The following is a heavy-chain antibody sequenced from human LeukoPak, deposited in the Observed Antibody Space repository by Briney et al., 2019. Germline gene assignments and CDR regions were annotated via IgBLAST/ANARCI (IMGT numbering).Heavy chain of an antibody. V-gene: IGHV1-18*01. CDR2: VSTYNGNA. J-gene: IGHJ4*02. Sequence: GASVKVSFKASGYTFTDYGITWVRQAPGQGLEWMGWVSTYNGNANYAQNLQGRVTMTTDTYTSKAYMELRRLRSDDTAVYYCARGNMRPSAYWGQGTLVTVSS. CDR1: GYTFTDYG. D-gene: IGHD2/OR15-2a*01. CDR3: ARGNMRPSAY.